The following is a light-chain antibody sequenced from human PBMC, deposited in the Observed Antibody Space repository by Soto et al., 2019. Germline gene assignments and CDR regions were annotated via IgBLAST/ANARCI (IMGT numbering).Light chain of an antibody. V-gene: IGKV1-8*01. J-gene: IGKJ1*01. CDR2: AAS. CDR3: QQYYSYRRP. CDR1: QGISSY. Sequence: AIRMTQSPSSFSASTGDRVTITCRASQGISSYLAWYQQKPGKAPKLLIYAASTLQSGDPSRFSGSGSGTYFTLTISCLQSEDFATYYCQQYYSYRRPFGQGTKVEIK.